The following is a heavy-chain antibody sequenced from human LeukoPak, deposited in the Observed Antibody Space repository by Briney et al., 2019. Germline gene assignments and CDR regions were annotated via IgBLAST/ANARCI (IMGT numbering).Heavy chain of an antibody. Sequence: GGSLRLSCAASGFPFSNYAMTWVRQAPGKGLERVSGISDSGDRTYYADSVKGRFTISRDNSKNMLYLQMNSLRVENTALYYCAKGLGTSGYHDYWGQGTLVTVSS. CDR1: GFPFSNYA. J-gene: IGHJ4*02. V-gene: IGHV3-23*01. D-gene: IGHD3-22*01. CDR3: AKGLGTSGYHDY. CDR2: ISDSGDRT.